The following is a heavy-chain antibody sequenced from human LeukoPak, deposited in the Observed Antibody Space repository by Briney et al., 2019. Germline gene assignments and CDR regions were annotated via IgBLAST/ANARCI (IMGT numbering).Heavy chain of an antibody. D-gene: IGHD3-16*01. J-gene: IGHJ4*02. Sequence: GGSLRLSCAASGFTFSSYGMHWVRQAPGKGLEWVAVISYDGSNKYYADSVKGRFTISRDNSKNTLYLQMNSLRSEDTAVYYCARYPTGRVPHFDYWGQGTLVTVSS. CDR2: ISYDGSNK. CDR1: GFTFSSYG. CDR3: ARYPTGRVPHFDY. V-gene: IGHV3-30*03.